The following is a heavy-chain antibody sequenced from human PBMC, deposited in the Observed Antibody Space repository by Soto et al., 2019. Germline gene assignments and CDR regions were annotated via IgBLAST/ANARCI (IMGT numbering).Heavy chain of an antibody. CDR1: GGSISSYY. J-gene: IGHJ4*02. D-gene: IGHD5-12*01. Sequence: SETLSLTCTVSGGSISSYYWSWLLQPPGKGLEWIGYIYYSGSTNYNPSLKSRVTISVDTSKNQFSLKLSSVTAADTAVYYCAGSGYDSGPYYFDYWGQGTLVTVSS. V-gene: IGHV4-59*01. CDR3: AGSGYDSGPYYFDY. CDR2: IYYSGST.